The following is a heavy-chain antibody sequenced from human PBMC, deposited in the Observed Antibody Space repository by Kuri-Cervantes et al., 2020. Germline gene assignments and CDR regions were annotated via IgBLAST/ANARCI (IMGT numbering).Heavy chain of an antibody. V-gene: IGHV3-53*01. J-gene: IGHJ4*02. D-gene: IGHD1-26*01. CDR2: THSGGST. CDR1: GFIVSNNY. CDR3: ARSYSGSWGLSY. Sequence: GESLKISCAASGFIVSNNYMSWVRQAPGKGLEWVSITHSGGSTYYADSVKGRFTISRDNSKNTLYLQMNSLRAEDTAVYYCARSYSGSWGLSYWGQGTLVTVSS.